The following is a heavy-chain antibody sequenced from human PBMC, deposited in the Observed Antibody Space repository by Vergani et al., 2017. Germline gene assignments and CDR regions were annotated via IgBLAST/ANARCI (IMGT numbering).Heavy chain of an antibody. D-gene: IGHD3-22*01. Sequence: QVQLQESGPGLVKPSQTLSLTCSVSGDSISSGVYYWNWIRQHPGKGLEWIGYSYSTGSTYHNPSLRRRINMSVDTSKNQFSLKLNSVTAADTAMYYCARMGGYDEGDAFRIGYFDSWGPGILVTVSS. CDR3: ARMGGYDEGDAFRIGYFDS. CDR2: SYSTGST. V-gene: IGHV4-31*03. J-gene: IGHJ4*02. CDR1: GDSISSGVYY.